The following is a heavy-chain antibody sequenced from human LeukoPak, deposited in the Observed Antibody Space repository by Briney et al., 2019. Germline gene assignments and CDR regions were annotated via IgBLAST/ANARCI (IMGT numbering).Heavy chain of an antibody. CDR2: ISGSGGST. D-gene: IGHD2-2*01. CDR1: GFTFSSYA. CDR3: AKESFHCSSTSCFYYGMDV. J-gene: IGHJ6*02. V-gene: IGHV3-23*01. Sequence: PGGSLRLSCAASGFTFSSYAMSWVRQAPGKGLEWVSAISGSGGSTYYADSVKGRFTISRDNSKNTLYLQMNSLRAEDTAVYYCAKESFHCSSTSCFYYGMDVWGQGTTVTGSS.